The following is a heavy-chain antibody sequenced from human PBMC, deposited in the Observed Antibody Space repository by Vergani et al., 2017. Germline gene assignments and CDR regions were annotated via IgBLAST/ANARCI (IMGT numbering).Heavy chain of an antibody. CDR1: GFTFSSYS. J-gene: IGHJ4*02. CDR2: ISSSSSYI. Sequence: EVQLVESGGGLVKPGGSLRLSCAASGFTFSSYSMNWVRQAPGKGLEWVSSISSSSSYIYYADSVKGRFTISRDNAKNSLYLQMNSLRAEDTAVYYCAREPKMWGLLPDYWGQGTLVTFSS. V-gene: IGHV3-21*01. CDR3: AREPKMWGLLPDY. D-gene: IGHD1-26*01.